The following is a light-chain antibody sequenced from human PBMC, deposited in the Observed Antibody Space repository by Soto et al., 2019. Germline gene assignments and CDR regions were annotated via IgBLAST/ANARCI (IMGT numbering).Light chain of an antibody. CDR2: GAS. J-gene: IGKJ2*01. CDR1: QSISNN. V-gene: IGKV3-15*01. Sequence: EIVMTQSPGTLSVSPGERATLSCRASQSISNNLAWYQQKPGQAPRLLIYGASTRATGIPARFSGSGSGTEFTLTISSLQSKDFAVYYCQQYNNWPPRDTFGQGTKLEIK. CDR3: QQYNNWPPRDT.